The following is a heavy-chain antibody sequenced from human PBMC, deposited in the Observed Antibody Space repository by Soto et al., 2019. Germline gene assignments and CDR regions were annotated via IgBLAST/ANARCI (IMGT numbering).Heavy chain of an antibody. V-gene: IGHV5-51*01. CDR3: AWTQNSGWLIGAFDI. CDR2: IYPGDSDT. Sequence: LGESLKISCKGSGYSFTSYWIGWVRQMPGKGLEWMGIIYPGDSDTRYSPSFQGQVTISADKSISTAYLQWSSLKASDTAMYYCAWTQNSGWLIGAFDIWGQGTMVTVSS. J-gene: IGHJ3*02. D-gene: IGHD6-19*01. CDR1: GYSFTSYW.